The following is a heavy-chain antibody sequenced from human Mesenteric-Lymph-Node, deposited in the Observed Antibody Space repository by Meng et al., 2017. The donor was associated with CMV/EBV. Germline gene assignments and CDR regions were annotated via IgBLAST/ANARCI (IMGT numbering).Heavy chain of an antibody. CDR3: ARDQNIAVPGTRYFDY. D-gene: IGHD6-19*01. V-gene: IGHV3-23*01. CDR2: ISGSGGST. CDR1: GFTFSSYA. Sequence: GESLKISCAASGFTFSSYAMSWVRQAPGKGLEWVSAISGSGGSTYYADSVKGRFTISRDNSKNTLYLQMNSLRPEDTAVYFCARDQNIAVPGTRYFDYWGQGTLVTVSS. J-gene: IGHJ4*02.